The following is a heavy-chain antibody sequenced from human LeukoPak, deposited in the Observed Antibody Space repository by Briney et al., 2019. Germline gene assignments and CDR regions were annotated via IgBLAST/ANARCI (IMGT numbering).Heavy chain of an antibody. CDR2: ISWNSGSI. CDR1: GFTFDDYA. V-gene: IGHV3-9*01. Sequence: GGSLRLSCAASGFTFDDYAMHWVRQAPGKGLEWVSGISWNSGSIGYADSVKGRFTISRDNAKNSLYLQMNSLRAEDTALYYCAKGRGYSTLNYYYGMDVWGQGTTVTVSS. J-gene: IGHJ6*02. CDR3: AKGRGYSTLNYYYGMDV. D-gene: IGHD5-18*01.